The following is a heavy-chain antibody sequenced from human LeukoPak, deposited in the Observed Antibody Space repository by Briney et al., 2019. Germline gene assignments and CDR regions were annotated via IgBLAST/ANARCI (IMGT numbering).Heavy chain of an antibody. Sequence: PSETLSLTCTVSGGSISSYYWSWIRQSPGKGLEWIGFIYYTGSTNYNPSLKSRVSISVDTSKNQFSLNLSSVTAADTAVYYCATGETGNYFDYWGQGTLVTASS. V-gene: IGHV4-59*01. D-gene: IGHD1-14*01. CDR3: ATGETGNYFDY. CDR1: GGSISSYY. CDR2: IYYTGST. J-gene: IGHJ4*02.